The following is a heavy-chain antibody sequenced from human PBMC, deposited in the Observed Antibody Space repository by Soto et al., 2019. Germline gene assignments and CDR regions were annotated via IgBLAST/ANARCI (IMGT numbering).Heavy chain of an antibody. CDR1: GFTFSSYG. CDR2: IWYDESNK. D-gene: IGHD3-10*01. V-gene: IGHV3-33*01. J-gene: IGHJ6*02. CDR3: ARGFTMVRGVIYYYYYGMDV. Sequence: GGSLRLSCAASGFTFSSYGMHWVRQAPGKGLEWVAVIWYDESNKYYADSVEGRFTNSRDNSKNTLYLQMNNLRAEDTAVYYCARGFTMVRGVIYYYYYGMDVWGQGTTVTVSS.